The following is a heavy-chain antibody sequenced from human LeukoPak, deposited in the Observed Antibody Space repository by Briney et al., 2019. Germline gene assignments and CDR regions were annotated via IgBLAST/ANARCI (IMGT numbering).Heavy chain of an antibody. V-gene: IGHV3-30-3*01. Sequence: PGRSLSLSCAASGFTFSSYAMHWVRQAPGKGLEWVAVLSYDGSNKYYADSVKGRFTISRDNSKNTLYLQMNSLRAEDTAVYYCARGHDNTWYYLDYWGQGTLVTVSS. D-gene: IGHD2-2*02. CDR1: GFTFSSYA. CDR2: LSYDGSNK. J-gene: IGHJ4*02. CDR3: ARGHDNTWYYLDY.